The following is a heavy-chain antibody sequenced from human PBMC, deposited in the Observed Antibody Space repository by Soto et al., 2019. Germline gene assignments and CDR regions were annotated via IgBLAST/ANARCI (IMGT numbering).Heavy chain of an antibody. D-gene: IGHD6-19*01. CDR3: AKDRAVAGIGEVDY. CDR1: GFTFSSYA. CDR2: ISYDGSNK. J-gene: IGHJ4*02. Sequence: QVQLVESGGGVVQPGRSLRLSCAASGFTFSSYAMQWVRQAPGKGLEWVAVISYDGSNKYYADSVKGRFTISRDNSKNTLYLQMNSLRSEDTAVYYCAKDRAVAGIGEVDYLGQGTLVTVSS. V-gene: IGHV3-30-3*01.